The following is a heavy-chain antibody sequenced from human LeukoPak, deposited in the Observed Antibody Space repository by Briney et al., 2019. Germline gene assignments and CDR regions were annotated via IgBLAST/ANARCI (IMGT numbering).Heavy chain of an antibody. D-gene: IGHD3-9*01. CDR2: INPNSGGT. CDR1: GYTFTGYY. V-gene: IGHV1-2*06. J-gene: IGHJ6*02. Sequence: GASVKVSCKASGYTFTGYYMHWVRQAPGQGLEWMGRINPNSGGTNYAQKFQGRVTMTRDTSISTAYMELSRLRSDDTAEYYCARDKLYPTEYYDILTEVYGMDVWGQGTTVTVSS. CDR3: ARDKLYPTEYYDILTEVYGMDV.